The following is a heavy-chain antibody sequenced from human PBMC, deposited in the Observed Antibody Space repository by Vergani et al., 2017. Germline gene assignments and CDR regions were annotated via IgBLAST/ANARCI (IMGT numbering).Heavy chain of an antibody. CDR2: IQFDGSNQ. Sequence: QVQLVESGGGVVQRGGSLSLSGETSGFPLGNYDLQWIRQGPGKGLEFVAFIQFDGSNQYYADSVKGRFTLSRDFSKNTLYLQMNSLRTDDTATYYCAKHFRGWGIDYWGQGTQVIVSS. CDR3: AKHFRGWGIDY. J-gene: IGHJ4*02. CDR1: GFPLGNYD. V-gene: IGHV3-30*02. D-gene: IGHD3-16*01.